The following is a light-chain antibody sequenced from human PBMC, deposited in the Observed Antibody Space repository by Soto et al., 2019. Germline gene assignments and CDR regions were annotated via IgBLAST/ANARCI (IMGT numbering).Light chain of an antibody. CDR3: QQYNNWPWT. CDR1: QSISSY. V-gene: IGKV1-39*01. CDR2: EAS. Sequence: DIQMTQSPSSLSASVGYRVTITCRASQSISSYLNWYQQKPGKAPKLLIYEASSLQSGVPSRFSGSGSGTDFTLTISSLQSEDFAVYYCQQYNNWPWTFGQGTKVDIK. J-gene: IGKJ1*01.